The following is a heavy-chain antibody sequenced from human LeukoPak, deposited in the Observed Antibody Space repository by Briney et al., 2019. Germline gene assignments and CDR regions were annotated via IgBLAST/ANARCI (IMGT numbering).Heavy chain of an antibody. CDR2: ISPSGTNI. D-gene: IGHD7-27*01. J-gene: IGHJ4*02. Sequence: PGGSLRLSCTASGFTFSSYEMNWVRQAPGKGLEWVSWISPSGTNIYYADSVKGRFTISRDNAKKSLFLQLNSLRVEDTAVYYCASVQTGGFDYWGQGILVRVSS. CDR3: ASVQTGGFDY. V-gene: IGHV3-48*03. CDR1: GFTFSSYE.